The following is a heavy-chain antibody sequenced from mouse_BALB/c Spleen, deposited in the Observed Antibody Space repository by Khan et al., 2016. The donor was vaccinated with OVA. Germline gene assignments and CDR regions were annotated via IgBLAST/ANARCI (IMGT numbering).Heavy chain of an antibody. V-gene: IGHV14-3*02. CDR1: GFNIKDTY. J-gene: IGHJ3*01. Sequence: VQLQQSGSELVKPRASVKLSCTASGFNIKDTYMHWVKQRPEQGLEWIGRVDPANGNTKYDPKFQGKATITADTSSNPAYLQLSSLTSEDTAVYYCARDYWDVFAYWGQGTLVTVSA. CDR2: VDPANGNT. CDR3: ARDYWDVFAY. D-gene: IGHD4-1*01.